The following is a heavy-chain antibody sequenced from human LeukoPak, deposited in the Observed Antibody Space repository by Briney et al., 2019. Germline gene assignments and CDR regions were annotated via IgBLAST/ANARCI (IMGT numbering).Heavy chain of an antibody. CDR3: ASGIRAFDN. D-gene: IGHD1-26*01. V-gene: IGHV3-66*01. J-gene: IGHJ4*02. CDR1: GFTFSNYV. CDR2: TYSGGST. Sequence: GGSLRLSCAASGFTFSNYVMHWVRQAPGKGLEWVSVTYSGGSTYYADSVKGRCTISRDSSKNTLYLQMNSLRGEDTAVYYCASGIRAFDNWGQGTLVTVSA.